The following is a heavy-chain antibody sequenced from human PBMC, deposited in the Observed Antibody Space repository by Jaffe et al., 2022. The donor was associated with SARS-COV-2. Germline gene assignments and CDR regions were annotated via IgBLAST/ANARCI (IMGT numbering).Heavy chain of an antibody. CDR2: IYSGGST. V-gene: IGHV3-53*01. CDR3: ARGDSGSFLSGY. J-gene: IGHJ4*02. D-gene: IGHD1-26*01. Sequence: EVQLVESGGDLIQPGGSLRLSCAASGFTVRSNYMSWVRQAPGKGLEWVSIIYSGGSTYYADSVKGRFTISRDISKNTLFLQMNGLRAEDTAVYYCARGDSGSFLSGYWGQGTLVTVSS. CDR1: GFTVRSNY.